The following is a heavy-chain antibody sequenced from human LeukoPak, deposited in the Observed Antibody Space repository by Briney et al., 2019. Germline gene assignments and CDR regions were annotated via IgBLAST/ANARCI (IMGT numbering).Heavy chain of an antibody. CDR3: ARHLGGFSYYFDY. V-gene: IGHV4-4*07. J-gene: IGHJ4*02. Sequence: SETLSLTCTVSSDSLSAYYWSWIRQPAGKGLEWIGRIYTSGNTKYNPSLKSRVTMSLDTSKNQFSLKLTSVTAADTAIYYCARHLGGFSYYFDYWGQGTLFTVSS. CDR1: SDSLSAYY. CDR2: IYTSGNT. D-gene: IGHD2-15*01.